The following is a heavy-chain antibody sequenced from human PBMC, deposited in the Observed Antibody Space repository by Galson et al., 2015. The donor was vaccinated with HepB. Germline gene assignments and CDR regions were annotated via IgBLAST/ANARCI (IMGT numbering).Heavy chain of an antibody. V-gene: IGHV1-3*01. D-gene: IGHD1-1*01. CDR1: GYIATTHA. J-gene: IGHJ3*02. Sequence: SVKVSCKASGYIATTHAMHWVRQAPGQRLEWMGYIIPANGNTLYSQKFQGRVTITRDTSANTAYMDLSSLTSEDTAIYYCATDPYAWRDQAFDIWGQGTMITVSS. CDR3: ATDPYAWRDQAFDI. CDR2: IIPANGNT.